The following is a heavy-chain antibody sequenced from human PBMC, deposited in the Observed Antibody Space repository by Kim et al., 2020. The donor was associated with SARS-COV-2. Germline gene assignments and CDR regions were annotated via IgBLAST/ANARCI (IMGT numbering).Heavy chain of an antibody. J-gene: IGHJ5*02. V-gene: IGHV3-23*01. Sequence: GGSLRLSCAASGFTFSSYAMSWVRQAPGKGLEWVSAISGSGGSTYYADSVKGRFTISRDNSKNTLYLQMNSLRAEDTAVYYCAKDRSGITMVRGVICNWFDPWGQGTLVTVSS. D-gene: IGHD3-10*01. CDR1: GFTFSSYA. CDR2: ISGSGGST. CDR3: AKDRSGITMVRGVICNWFDP.